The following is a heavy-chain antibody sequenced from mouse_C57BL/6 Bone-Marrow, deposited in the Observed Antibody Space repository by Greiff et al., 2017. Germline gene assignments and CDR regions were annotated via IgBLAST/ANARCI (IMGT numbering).Heavy chain of an antibody. CDR2: IYPGSGNT. J-gene: IGHJ4*01. Sequence: QVQLQQSGAELVRPGASVKLSCKASGYTFTDYYINWVKQRPGQGLEWIARIYPGSGNTYYNEKFKGKATLTAEKSSSTAYMQLSSLTSEDSAVYFCARWRKAMDYWGQGTSVTVSS. CDR1: GYTFTDYY. CDR3: ARWRKAMDY. V-gene: IGHV1-76*01.